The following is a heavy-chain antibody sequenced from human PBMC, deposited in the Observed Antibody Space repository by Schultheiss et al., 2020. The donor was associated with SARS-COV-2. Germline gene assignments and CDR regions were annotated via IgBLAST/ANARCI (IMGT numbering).Heavy chain of an antibody. CDR2: IYYSGST. J-gene: IGHJ1*01. CDR1: GGSISSGGYS. Sequence: SQTLSLTCAVSGGSISSGGYSWSWIRQPPGKGLEWIGYIYYSGSTYYNPSLKSRVTISVDTSKNQFSLKVSSVTAADTAVYYCARATSGEYFQHWGQGTLVTVSS. CDR3: ARATSGEYFQH. V-gene: IGHV4-31*11. D-gene: IGHD6-6*01.